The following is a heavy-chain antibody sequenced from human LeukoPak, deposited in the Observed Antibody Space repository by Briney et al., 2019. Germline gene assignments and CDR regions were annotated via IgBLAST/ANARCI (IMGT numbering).Heavy chain of an antibody. CDR3: ARGAYCGGDCLRGGYFDY. V-gene: IGHV3-11*01. Sequence: RPGGSLRRSCAASGFTFSDYYMSWIRQAPGKGLEWVSYISSSGSTIYYADSVKGRFTISRDNAKNSLYLQMNSLRAEDTAVYYCARGAYCGGDCLRGGYFDYWGQGTLVTVSS. J-gene: IGHJ4*02. D-gene: IGHD2-21*02. CDR2: ISSSGSTI. CDR1: GFTFSDYY.